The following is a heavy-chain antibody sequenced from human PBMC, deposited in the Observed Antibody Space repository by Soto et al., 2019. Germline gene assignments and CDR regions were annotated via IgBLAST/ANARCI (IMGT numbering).Heavy chain of an antibody. Sequence: ASVKFSCKASGYTSTSAAMHGLGKAAGQRPEWMGWSNAGKGNTKYSQKFQARSTSTREISAGPVYLDMSSLRSKDTAVYFCARVTDYFDTIGYSREYFQLWGQGTPVTVSS. D-gene: IGHD3-22*01. CDR2: SNAGKGNT. CDR1: GYTSTSAA. V-gene: IGHV1-3*01. CDR3: ARVTDYFDTIGYSREYFQL. J-gene: IGHJ1*01.